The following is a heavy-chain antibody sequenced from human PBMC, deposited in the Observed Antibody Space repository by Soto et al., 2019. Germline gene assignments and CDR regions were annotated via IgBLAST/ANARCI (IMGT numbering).Heavy chain of an antibody. CDR3: ARFILRDLDLTYYGLDV. CDR2: INYSGYT. V-gene: IGHV4-34*01. J-gene: IGHJ6*02. CDR1: GGPFSGYY. Sequence: SETLSLTCGVYGGPFSGYYWSWIRQPPGKGLEYIGYINYSGYTYYNPSLESRVTISVVTSKNQFSLNLYSVTAADTAVYFCARFILRDLDLTYYGLDVWGQGNTVTVSS. D-gene: IGHD2-21*01.